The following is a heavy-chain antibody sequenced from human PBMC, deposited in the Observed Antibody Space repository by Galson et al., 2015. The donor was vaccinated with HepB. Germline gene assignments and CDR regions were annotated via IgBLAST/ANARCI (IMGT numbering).Heavy chain of an antibody. Sequence: SLRLSCAASGFTFSNSLMRWVRQAPGKGLEWVASIKEDGREVFYVDSVKGRFTISRDNAKNSLYLQMNSLRAEDTAVYYCTKGDRSSGSYWGQGTLVSVSS. D-gene: IGHD6-6*01. CDR1: GFTFSNSL. CDR3: TKGDRSSGSY. J-gene: IGHJ4*02. V-gene: IGHV3-7*03. CDR2: IKEDGREV.